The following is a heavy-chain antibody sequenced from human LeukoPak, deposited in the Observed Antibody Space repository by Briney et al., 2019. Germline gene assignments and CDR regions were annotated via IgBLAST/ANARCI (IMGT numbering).Heavy chain of an antibody. V-gene: IGHV3-23*01. CDR1: GFTFSSYA. CDR3: AKAAYDSSGWYYFDY. J-gene: IGHJ4*02. CDR2: ISGSGGNT. D-gene: IGHD3-22*01. Sequence: GGSLRLSCAASGFTFSSYAMSWVRQAPGKGLEWVSAISGSGGNTYYADSVKGRFTISRDNSKNTLYLQMNSLRAEDTALYYCAKAAYDSSGWYYFDYWGQGTLVTVSS.